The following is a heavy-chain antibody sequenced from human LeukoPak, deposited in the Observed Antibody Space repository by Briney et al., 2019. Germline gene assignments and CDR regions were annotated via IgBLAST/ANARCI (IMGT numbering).Heavy chain of an antibody. D-gene: IGHD6-19*01. CDR1: GFTVSSNY. CDR2: IYSGGST. Sequence: GGSLRLSCAASGFTVSSNYMSWVRQAPGKGLEWVSVIYSGGSTFYADSVKGRFTISRDNSKNTLYLQMNSLRAEDTAVYYCARVVAVAARYFDLWGRGTLVTVSS. J-gene: IGHJ2*01. CDR3: ARVVAVAARYFDL. V-gene: IGHV3-53*01.